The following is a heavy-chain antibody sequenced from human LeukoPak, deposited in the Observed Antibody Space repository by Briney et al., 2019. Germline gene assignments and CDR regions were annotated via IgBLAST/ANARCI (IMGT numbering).Heavy chain of an antibody. V-gene: IGHV4-4*09. CDR1: GGSISSYY. D-gene: IGHD1-1*01. J-gene: IGHJ3*02. CDR3: ARRNAYGALHI. Sequence: SETLSLTCTVSGGSISSYYYTWIRQPPGKGLEWIGYIYTTGSTDYNPSLKSRVTISIDTSKNQFSLKLSSVTAADTAIYYCARRNAYGALHIWGQGTMVTVSS. CDR2: IYTTGST.